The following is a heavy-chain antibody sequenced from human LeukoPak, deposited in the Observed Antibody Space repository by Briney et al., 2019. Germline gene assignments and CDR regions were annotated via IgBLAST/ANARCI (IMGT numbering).Heavy chain of an antibody. CDR3: ARGSSGWSAVYDAFDI. V-gene: IGHV3-7*01. J-gene: IGHJ3*02. CDR2: IKQDGSEK. D-gene: IGHD6-19*01. Sequence: GGSLRLSCAASGFTVSSNYMSWVRQAPGKGLEWVANIKQDGSEKYYVDSVKGRFTISRDNAKNSLYLQMNSLRAEDTAVYYCARGSSGWSAVYDAFDIWGQGTTVTVSS. CDR1: GFTVSSNY.